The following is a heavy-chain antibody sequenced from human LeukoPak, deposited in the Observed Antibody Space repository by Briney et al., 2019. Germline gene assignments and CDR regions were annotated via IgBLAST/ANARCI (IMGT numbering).Heavy chain of an antibody. Sequence: VASVKVSCKASGYTFSGYYMHWVRQAPGKGLEWMGGFDPEDGETIYAQKFQGRVTMTEDTSTDSAYMELSSLRSEDTAVYYCATVFYQQDSSQTYDILTGYYQTLDYWGQGTLVTVSS. CDR2: FDPEDGET. CDR3: ATVFYQQDSSQTYDILTGYYQTLDY. D-gene: IGHD3-9*01. V-gene: IGHV1-24*01. J-gene: IGHJ4*02. CDR1: GYTFSGYY.